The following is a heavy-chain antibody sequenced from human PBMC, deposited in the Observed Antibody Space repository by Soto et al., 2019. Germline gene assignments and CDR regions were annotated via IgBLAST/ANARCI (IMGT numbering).Heavy chain of an antibody. Sequence: GGSLRLSCAASGFIFSNYAMHWVRQAPGKGLEWVAVIGYDGSKKYYADSVKGRFTISRDNSKNTLYLQMDSLRAEDTAVYYCACLYDILTGYYSFDYWGQGTLVTVSS. D-gene: IGHD3-9*01. J-gene: IGHJ4*02. CDR3: ACLYDILTGYYSFDY. CDR1: GFIFSNYA. V-gene: IGHV3-33*01. CDR2: IGYDGSKK.